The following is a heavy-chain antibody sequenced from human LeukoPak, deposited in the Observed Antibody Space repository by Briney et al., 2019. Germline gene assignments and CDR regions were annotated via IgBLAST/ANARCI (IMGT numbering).Heavy chain of an antibody. V-gene: IGHV1-2*02. CDR1: GYTFTDYY. CDR2: INPNSGDT. D-gene: IGHD5-24*01. J-gene: IGHJ4*02. CDR3: ARSRRDGYNPGSYFDN. Sequence: ASVKVSCKASGYTFTDYYMHWVRQAPGQGLEWMGWINPNSGDTSYSQKFQGRVTMTRDTSISTASMDLSRLRSDDTAVYYCARSRRDGYNPGSYFDNWGQGTLITVSS.